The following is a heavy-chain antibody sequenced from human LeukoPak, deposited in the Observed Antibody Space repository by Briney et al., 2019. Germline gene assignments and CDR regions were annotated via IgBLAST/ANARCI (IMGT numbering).Heavy chain of an antibody. Sequence: LAGGSLRLSCAASGFTFSNYAMHWVRQAPGRGLEWVAIISYDGSNKYYADSVRGRFTISRDNSKNTAYLQMNSLRNDDTAMYYCAKDWSGNYNWFDPWGQGTLVTVSS. V-gene: IGHV3-30*04. CDR3: AKDWSGNYNWFDP. CDR1: GFTFSNYA. CDR2: ISYDGSNK. J-gene: IGHJ5*02. D-gene: IGHD3-3*01.